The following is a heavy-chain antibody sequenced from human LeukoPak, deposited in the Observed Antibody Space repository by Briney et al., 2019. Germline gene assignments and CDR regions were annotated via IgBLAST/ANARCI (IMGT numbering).Heavy chain of an antibody. Sequence: GGSLRLSCAASGFTVSSNYMSWVRQAPGKGLEWVSVIYSGGITDYADSVKDRFTISRDSSKNTLYLQMNSLRAEDTAVYYCAIVSQWLPDYWGQGTLVTVSS. CDR2: IYSGGIT. V-gene: IGHV3-66*01. J-gene: IGHJ4*02. D-gene: IGHD6-19*01. CDR3: AIVSQWLPDY. CDR1: GFTVSSNY.